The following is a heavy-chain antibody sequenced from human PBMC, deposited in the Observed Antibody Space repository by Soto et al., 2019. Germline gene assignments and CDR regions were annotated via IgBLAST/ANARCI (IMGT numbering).Heavy chain of an antibody. CDR2: IYYSGST. Sequence: TSVTLPLTCTVSGVSISSYYWSWIRQPPGKGLEWIGYIYYSGSTNYNPSLKSRVTISVDTSKNQFSLKLSCVTAADTAVYYCARGTHWVTYYYDSSGPDAFDIWGQGTMVTVS. CDR1: GVSISSYY. CDR3: ARGTHWVTYYYDSSGPDAFDI. V-gene: IGHV4-59*01. D-gene: IGHD3-22*01. J-gene: IGHJ3*02.